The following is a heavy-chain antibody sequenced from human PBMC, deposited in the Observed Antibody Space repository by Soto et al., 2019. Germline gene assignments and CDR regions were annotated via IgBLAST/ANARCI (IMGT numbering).Heavy chain of an antibody. CDR1: GFTLSSYG. D-gene: IGHD3-3*01. Sequence: GSLRVSCAASGFTLSSYGMHWVRQAPGKGLEWVAVISYDGSNKYYADSVKGRFTISRGNSKNTLYLQMNSLRAEDTAVYYCAKDLKYYEFWSGYSNYYGMDVWGQGTTVTVSS. V-gene: IGHV3-30*18. CDR3: AKDLKYYEFWSGYSNYYGMDV. J-gene: IGHJ6*02. CDR2: ISYDGSNK.